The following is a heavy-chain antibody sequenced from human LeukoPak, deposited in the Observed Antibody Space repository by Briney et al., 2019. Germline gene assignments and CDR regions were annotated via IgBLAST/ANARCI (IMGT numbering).Heavy chain of an antibody. Sequence: ASVKVSCKASGYTFTSYAMHWVRQAPGQRLEWMGWINAGNGNTKNSQKFQGRVTITRDTSASTAYMELSSLRSEDTAVYYCARAYCSGGSCYSGTFYFDYWGQGTLVTVSS. CDR1: GYTFTSYA. J-gene: IGHJ4*02. V-gene: IGHV1-3*01. CDR3: ARAYCSGGSCYSGTFYFDY. CDR2: INAGNGNT. D-gene: IGHD2-15*01.